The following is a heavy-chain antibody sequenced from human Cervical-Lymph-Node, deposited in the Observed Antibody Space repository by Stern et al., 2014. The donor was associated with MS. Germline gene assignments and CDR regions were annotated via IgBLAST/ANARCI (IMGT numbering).Heavy chain of an antibody. CDR1: GGTFRSFA. V-gene: IGHV1-69*01. D-gene: IGHD2-2*01. CDR2: IIPVCGTP. CDR3: ASAHPATRRGYKGMNV. Sequence: QLVPSGSEVRKPGSSVNVTCKASGGTFRSFAVNWVRQAPGQGLEWVGGIIPVCGTPTYAQKFQGRITVISDESTNTVYLELSRLTSDDTATYFCASAHPATRRGYKGMNVWGQGTTIAVSS. J-gene: IGHJ6*02.